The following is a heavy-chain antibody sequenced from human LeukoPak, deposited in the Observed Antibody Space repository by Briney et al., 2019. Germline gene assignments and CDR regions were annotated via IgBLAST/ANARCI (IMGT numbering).Heavy chain of an antibody. V-gene: IGHV4-59*08. CDR3: ARHPSLLGYPGV. Sequence: SETLSLTCTVSGGSISGYYWSWIRQPPGKRLEWIGYIYYSGSTYYNPSLKSRLTISIDTSKNQFSLKLSSVTAADTALYYCARHPSLLGYPGVWGQGTLVTVSS. J-gene: IGHJ4*02. CDR1: GGSISGYY. CDR2: IYYSGST. D-gene: IGHD5-18*01.